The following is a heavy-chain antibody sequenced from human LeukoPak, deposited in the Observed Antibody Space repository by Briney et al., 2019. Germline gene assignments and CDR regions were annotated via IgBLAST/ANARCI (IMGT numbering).Heavy chain of an antibody. CDR2: IIPIFGTA. Sequence: SVKVSCKASGGTFSSYAISWVRQPPGQGLEWMGGIIPIFGTANYAQKFQGRVTITADESTSTAYMELSSLRSEDTAVYYCARERKGSGSYRYGMDVWGKGTTVTVSS. D-gene: IGHD3-10*01. V-gene: IGHV1-69*13. J-gene: IGHJ6*04. CDR3: ARERKGSGSYRYGMDV. CDR1: GGTFSSYA.